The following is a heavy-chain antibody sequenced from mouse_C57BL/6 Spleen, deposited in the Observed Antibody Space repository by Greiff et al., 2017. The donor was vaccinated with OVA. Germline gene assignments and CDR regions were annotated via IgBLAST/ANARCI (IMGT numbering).Heavy chain of an antibody. CDR2: IYPGSGST. D-gene: IGHD2-2*01. CDR3: ARDGYDEGYAMDY. CDR1: GYTFTSYW. V-gene: IGHV1-55*01. J-gene: IGHJ4*01. Sequence: QLQQPGAELVKPGASVKMSCKASGYTFTSYWITWVKQRPGQGLEWIGDIYPGSGSTNYNEKFKSKATLTVDTSSSTAYMQLSSLTSEDSAVYYCARDGYDEGYAMDYWGQGTSVTVSS.